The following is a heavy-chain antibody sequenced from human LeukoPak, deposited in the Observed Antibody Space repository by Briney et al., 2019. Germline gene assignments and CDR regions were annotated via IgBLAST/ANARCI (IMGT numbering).Heavy chain of an antibody. Sequence: PGGSLRLPCAASGFTFSSYAMSWVRQAPGKGLEWVSAISGGGGRTNYADSVKGRFTISRDNSKNTLYLQMNSLRAEDTAVYYCAKETQVLSGFDPWGQGTLVTVSS. V-gene: IGHV3-23*01. J-gene: IGHJ5*02. CDR3: AKETQVLSGFDP. CDR1: GFTFSSYA. CDR2: ISGGGGRT. D-gene: IGHD4/OR15-4a*01.